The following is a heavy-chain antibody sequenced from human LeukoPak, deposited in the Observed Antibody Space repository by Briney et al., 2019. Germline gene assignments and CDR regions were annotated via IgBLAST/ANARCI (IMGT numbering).Heavy chain of an antibody. V-gene: IGHV3-23*01. CDR1: GFTFSDYY. J-gene: IGHJ5*02. CDR2: ISGSGGST. Sequence: GGSLRLSCAASGFTFSDYYMSWIRQAPGKGLEWVSAISGSGGSTYYADSVKGRFTISRDNSKNTLYLQMNSLRAEDTAVYYCAKGPSTVTTDWFDPWGQGTLVTVSS. D-gene: IGHD4-17*01. CDR3: AKGPSTVTTDWFDP.